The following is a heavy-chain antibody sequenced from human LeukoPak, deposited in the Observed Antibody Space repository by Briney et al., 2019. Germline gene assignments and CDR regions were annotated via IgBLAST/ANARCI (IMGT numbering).Heavy chain of an antibody. D-gene: IGHD3-9*01. CDR1: GFTFRRYE. Sequence: GGSLRLSCAASGFTFRRYEMNWVRQAPGKGLEWVSYVSSSGSTIYYADSVKGRFTISRDNAKNSLYLQMNSLRAEDTAVYYCARDISLFDIWGQGTMVTVSS. J-gene: IGHJ3*02. V-gene: IGHV3-48*03. CDR3: ARDISLFDI. CDR2: VSSSGSTI.